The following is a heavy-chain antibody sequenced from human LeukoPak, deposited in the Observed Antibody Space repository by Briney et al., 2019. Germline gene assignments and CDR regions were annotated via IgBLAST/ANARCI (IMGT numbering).Heavy chain of an antibody. CDR1: GFTFSSYS. V-gene: IGHV3-48*02. CDR3: ARDAAPQAYCGGDCYWSDYYGMDV. D-gene: IGHD2-21*02. Sequence: GGSLRLSCAASGFTFSSYSMNWVRQAPGKGLEWVSYISSSSSTIYSADSVKGRFTISRDNAKNSLYLQMNSLRDEDTAVYYCARDAAPQAYCGGDCYWSDYYGMDVWGQGTTVTVSS. CDR2: ISSSSSTI. J-gene: IGHJ6*02.